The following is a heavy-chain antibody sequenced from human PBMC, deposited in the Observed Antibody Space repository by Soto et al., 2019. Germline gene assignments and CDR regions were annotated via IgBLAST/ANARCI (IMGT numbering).Heavy chain of an antibody. J-gene: IGHJ6*02. V-gene: IGHV6-1*01. CDR1: GDSVSSNSAA. CDR2: TYYRSRWSN. Sequence: SPTLSLTCAISGDSVSSNSAASNWIRQSPSRGLEWLGKTYYRSRWSNEYAVSVKSRITINADTSKNKLSLQLNSVTPEYTAVYYCAFLFNGAGYCTTTSSTGMGVWGEGTTSTGSS. CDR3: AFLFNGAGYCTTTSSTGMGV. D-gene: IGHD2-8*01.